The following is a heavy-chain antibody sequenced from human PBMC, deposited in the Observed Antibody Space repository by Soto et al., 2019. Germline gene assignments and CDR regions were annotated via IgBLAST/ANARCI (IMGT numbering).Heavy chain of an antibody. J-gene: IGHJ4*02. D-gene: IGHD7-27*01. CDR2: IWYDGSNK. V-gene: IGHV3-33*01. Sequence: QVQLVESGGGVVLPGRSLRLSCAASGFSFSDYGMHWVRQAPGKGLEWVAVIWYDGSNKYYAESVKSRFTISRDNSKNTLYLQMNSLTAEETAVYYCARDVPNWGKDIDCWGQGTLVTVSS. CDR3: ARDVPNWGKDIDC. CDR1: GFSFSDYG.